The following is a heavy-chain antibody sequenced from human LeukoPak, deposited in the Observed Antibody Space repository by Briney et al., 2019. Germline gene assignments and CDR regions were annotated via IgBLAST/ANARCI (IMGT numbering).Heavy chain of an antibody. J-gene: IGHJ4*02. D-gene: IGHD2-15*01. Sequence: GGSLRLSCAASGFTFSSYSMNWVRQAPGKGLEWVSSISSSSSYIYYADSVKGRFTISRDNAKNSLYLQMNSLRAEDTAVYYCATLPLGYCSGAACYSLFDSWGQGTLVTVSS. CDR2: ISSSSSYI. V-gene: IGHV3-21*01. CDR3: ATLPLGYCSGAACYSLFDS. CDR1: GFTFSSYS.